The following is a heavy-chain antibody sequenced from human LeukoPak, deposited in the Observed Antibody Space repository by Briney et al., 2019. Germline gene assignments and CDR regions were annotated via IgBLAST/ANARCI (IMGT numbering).Heavy chain of an antibody. J-gene: IGHJ3*02. CDR3: ARQGIDAFDI. Sequence: SETLSLTCTVSGGSISSHYWSWIRQPPGRGLEWIAYIYYTGTRNYNPSLKSRVTISVDTSKNQISLRLSSVTAADTAVYYCARQGIDAFDIWGQGTLVAVSS. CDR1: GGSISSHY. V-gene: IGHV4-59*08. CDR2: IYYTGTR.